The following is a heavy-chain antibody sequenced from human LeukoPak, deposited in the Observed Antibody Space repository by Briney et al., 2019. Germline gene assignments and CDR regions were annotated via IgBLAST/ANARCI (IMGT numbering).Heavy chain of an antibody. V-gene: IGHV1-46*01. J-gene: IGHJ4*02. D-gene: IGHD6-19*01. CDR2: INPSGGST. CDR3: ARAIIAVAGFEY. CDR1: GYAFTSYY. Sequence: ASVKVSCKASGYAFTSYYMHWVRQAPGQGLEWMGIINPSGGSTSYAQKFQGRVTMTRDTSTSTVYMELSSLRSEDTAVYYCARAIIAVAGFEYWGQGTLVTVSS.